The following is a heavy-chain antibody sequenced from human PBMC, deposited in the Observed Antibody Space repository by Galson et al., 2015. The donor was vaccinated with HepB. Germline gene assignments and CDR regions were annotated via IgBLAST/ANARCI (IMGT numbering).Heavy chain of an antibody. Sequence: SLRLSCAASGFTFHNYWMNWVRHTPGKGLEWVASMKQDGGEKHYLDAVRGRFTISGDAATNSLLQQMNSLRAEDTAVYHCYDGHYSGRWGRGTQVTVSS. CDR2: MKQDGGEK. V-gene: IGHV3-7*01. CDR1: GFTFHNYW. J-gene: IGHJ4*02. D-gene: IGHD4-17*01. CDR3: YDGHYSGR.